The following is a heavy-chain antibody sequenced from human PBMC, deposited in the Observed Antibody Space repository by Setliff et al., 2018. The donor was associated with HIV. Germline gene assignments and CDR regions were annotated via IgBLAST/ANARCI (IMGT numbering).Heavy chain of an antibody. CDR2: ILYSGRA. V-gene: IGHV4-39*01. CDR1: DVSIRSSDYY. CDR3: ARHRVITGSFDS. D-gene: IGHD3-10*01. Sequence: SETLSLTCTVSDVSIRSSDYYWGWIRQPPGKGLEWIGSILYSGRAFYNPSLKSRVTMSVDTSKNQFSLKVNSVTAADTAVFYCARHRVITGSFDSWSQGTLVTVSS. J-gene: IGHJ4*02.